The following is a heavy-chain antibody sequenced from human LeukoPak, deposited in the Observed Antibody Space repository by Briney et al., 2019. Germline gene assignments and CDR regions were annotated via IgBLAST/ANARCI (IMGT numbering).Heavy chain of an antibody. CDR1: GFTFSSYA. CDR2: ISYDGSNK. J-gene: IGHJ6*03. V-gene: IGHV3-30*04. Sequence: GRSLRLSCAASGFTFSSYAMHWVRQAPGKGLEWVAVISYDGSNKYYADSVKGRFTISRDNSKNTLYLQMNSLRAEDTAVYYCARESLSTTGTTYYYMDVWGKGTTVTVSS. CDR3: ARESLSTTGTTYYYMDV. D-gene: IGHD1-1*01.